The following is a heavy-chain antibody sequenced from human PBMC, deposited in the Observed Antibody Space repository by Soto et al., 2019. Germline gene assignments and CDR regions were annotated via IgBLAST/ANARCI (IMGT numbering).Heavy chain of an antibody. J-gene: IGHJ4*01. Sequence: SETLSLTCAVSGYSLSSASYWGWIRQPPGKGPEWIASIYHGGTTFYNPSPKSRVTISVDTSKNHYSLKLRSVTAADTAVYYCARVHVMVVAGSTFDYWGPGTLVTVSS. CDR3: ARVHVMVVAGSTFDY. CDR2: IYHGGTT. CDR1: GYSLSSASY. D-gene: IGHD6-19*01. V-gene: IGHV4-38-2*01.